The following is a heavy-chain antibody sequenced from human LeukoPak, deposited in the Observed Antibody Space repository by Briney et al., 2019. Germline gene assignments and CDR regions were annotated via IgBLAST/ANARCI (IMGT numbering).Heavy chain of an antibody. Sequence: GGSLRLSCAASGFTFSSYAMHWVRQAPGKGLEWVAVISYDGSNKYYADSVKGRFTISRDNSKNTLYLQMNSLRAEDTAVYYCAKDRGRYCSGGSCYYPDYWGQGTLVTVSS. CDR2: ISYDGSNK. D-gene: IGHD2-15*01. CDR1: GFTFSSYA. J-gene: IGHJ4*02. V-gene: IGHV3-30-3*01. CDR3: AKDRGRYCSGGSCYYPDY.